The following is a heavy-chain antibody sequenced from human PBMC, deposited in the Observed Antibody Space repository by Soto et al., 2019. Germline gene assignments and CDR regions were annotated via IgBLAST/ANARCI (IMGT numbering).Heavy chain of an antibody. CDR1: GGSTTSDY. V-gene: IGHV4-59*01. Sequence: PSETLSLTCTVSGGSTTSDYWSWIRQPPGKGLEWLGYIFHSLGSKYNPSLGSRGTISLDTSKNQLSLSLRSVTAADTAIYFCVRDLNGSGDYWGQGTLVTVSS. J-gene: IGHJ4*02. D-gene: IGHD3-10*01. CDR2: IFHSLGS. CDR3: VRDLNGSGDY.